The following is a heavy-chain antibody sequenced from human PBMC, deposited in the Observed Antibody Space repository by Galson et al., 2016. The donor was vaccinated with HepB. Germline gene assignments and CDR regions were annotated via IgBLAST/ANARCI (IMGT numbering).Heavy chain of an antibody. CDR2: INPNSGST. D-gene: IGHD3-10*01. CDR1: GYSFTGYY. CDR3: AREDPLGRGATKFDR. J-gene: IGHJ4*02. V-gene: IGHV1-2*06. Sequence: SVKVSCKASGYSFTGYYMEWVRQAPGQGLEWMGRINPNSGSTNYAQKFQGRVTMTRDTSINTAYMELSNVRSDDTAVYYCAREDPLGRGATKFDRWGQGTLVTVSS.